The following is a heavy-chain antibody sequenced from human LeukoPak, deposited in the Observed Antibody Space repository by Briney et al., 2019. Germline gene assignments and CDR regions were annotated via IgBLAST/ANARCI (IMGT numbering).Heavy chain of an antibody. V-gene: IGHV4-39*01. CDR3: ARGQLVQVDY. CDR1: GGSISSSSYY. D-gene: IGHD6-13*01. CDR2: IYYSGST. J-gene: IGHJ4*02. Sequence: PSETLSLTCTVSGGSISSSSYYWGWIRQPPGKGLEWIGSIYYSGSTYYNPSLKSRVTISVDTSKNQFSLKPSSVTAADTAVYYCARGQLVQVDYWGQGTLVTVSS.